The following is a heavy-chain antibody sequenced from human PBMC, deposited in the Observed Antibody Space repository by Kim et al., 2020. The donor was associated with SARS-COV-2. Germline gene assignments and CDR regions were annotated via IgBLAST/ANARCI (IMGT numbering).Heavy chain of an antibody. CDR3: ARQGIYDILTGYYFGWFDP. V-gene: IGHV5-51*01. Sequence: GESLKISCKGSGYSFTSYWIGWVCQMPGKGLEWMGIIYPGDSDTRYSPSFQGQVTISADKSISTAYLQWSSLKASDTAMYYCARQGIYDILTGYYFGWFDPWGQGTLVTVSS. J-gene: IGHJ5*02. D-gene: IGHD3-9*01. CDR1: GYSFTSYW. CDR2: IYPGDSDT.